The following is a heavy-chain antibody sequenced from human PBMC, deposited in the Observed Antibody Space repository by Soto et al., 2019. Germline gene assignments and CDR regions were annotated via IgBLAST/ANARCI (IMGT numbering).Heavy chain of an antibody. CDR1: GFTFTNSA. Sequence: SVKVSCKTSGFTFTNSAVQWVRQARGQRLELIGWIVVGSGDTNYAQKFQERVTITRDMSTSTAYLELSSLRSEDTAVYYCAADPSTYYDFWTGSWTPLWGYWGQGTLVTVSS. CDR3: AADPSTYYDFWTGSWTPLWGY. D-gene: IGHD3-3*01. CDR2: IVVGSGDT. V-gene: IGHV1-58*01. J-gene: IGHJ4*02.